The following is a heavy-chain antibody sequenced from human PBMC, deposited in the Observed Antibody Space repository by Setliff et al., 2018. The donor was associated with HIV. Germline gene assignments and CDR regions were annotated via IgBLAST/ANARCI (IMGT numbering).Heavy chain of an antibody. CDR2: YYYSGFT. V-gene: IGHV4-31*11. Sequence: PSETLSLTCAVSAGSFTSCLYYWTWIRQHPGKGLEWIGYYYYSGFTYYNPSLKSRLTISIDTSKNQFSLELSSVTAADTAVYYWATPVTSRGYYYMDVWGKGTTVTVSS. CDR3: ATPVTSRGYYYMDV. CDR1: AGSFTSCLYY. D-gene: IGHD4-17*01. J-gene: IGHJ6*03.